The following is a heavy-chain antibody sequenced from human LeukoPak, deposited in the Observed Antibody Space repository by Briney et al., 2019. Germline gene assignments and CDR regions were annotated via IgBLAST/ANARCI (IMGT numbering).Heavy chain of an antibody. J-gene: IGHJ4*02. Sequence: RASVKVSCKASGYTFTVYYIHWLRQAPGQGLEWMGWVIPNSGGTNYAQKFQDRVTMTRDASISTAYMELSSLTYDDTAVYYCARVDTAMVAGGGDYWGQGTLVTVSS. CDR3: ARVDTAMVAGGGDY. D-gene: IGHD5-18*01. CDR2: VIPNSGGT. CDR1: GYTFTVYY. V-gene: IGHV1-2*02.